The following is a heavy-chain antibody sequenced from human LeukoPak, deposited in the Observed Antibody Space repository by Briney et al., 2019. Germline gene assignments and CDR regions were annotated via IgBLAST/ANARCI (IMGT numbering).Heavy chain of an antibody. CDR2: VNPNNGVT. J-gene: IGHJ6*02. CDR1: GYTFTGYY. CDR3: ARASGNYYVMDV. V-gene: IGHV1-2*02. Sequence: ASVNVSCKASGYTFTGYYLHWVRQAPGQGLEWMGWVNPNNGVTNYAQKFQGRVTMTRGTSISTAYMELSRLGSDDTAVYYCARASGNYYVMDVWGQGTTVSVSS.